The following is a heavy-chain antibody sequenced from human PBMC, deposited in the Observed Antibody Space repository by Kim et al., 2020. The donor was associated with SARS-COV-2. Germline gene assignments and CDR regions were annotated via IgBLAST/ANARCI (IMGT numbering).Heavy chain of an antibody. CDR2: INHSGST. Sequence: SETLSLTCAVYGGSFSGYYWSWIRQPPGKGLEWIGEINHSGSTNYNPSLKSRVTISVDTSKNQFSLKLSSVTAADTAVYYCARTPIMGYDSSGYYNYYYGMDVWGQGTTVTVSS. V-gene: IGHV4-34*01. J-gene: IGHJ6*02. D-gene: IGHD3-22*01. CDR1: GGSFSGYY. CDR3: ARTPIMGYDSSGYYNYYYGMDV.